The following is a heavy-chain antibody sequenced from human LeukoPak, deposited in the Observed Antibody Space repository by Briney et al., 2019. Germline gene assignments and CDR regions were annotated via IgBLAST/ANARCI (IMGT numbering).Heavy chain of an antibody. CDR3: ARGADRRFGGGIDY. Sequence: SETLSLTCTVSGGSISSYYWSWIRQPPGKGLEWIGYIYYSGSTNYNPSLKSRVTISVDTSKNQFSLKLSSVTAADTAVYYCARGADRRFGGGIDYWGQGTLVTVSS. J-gene: IGHJ4*02. V-gene: IGHV4-59*12. D-gene: IGHD3-16*01. CDR1: GGSISSYY. CDR2: IYYSGST.